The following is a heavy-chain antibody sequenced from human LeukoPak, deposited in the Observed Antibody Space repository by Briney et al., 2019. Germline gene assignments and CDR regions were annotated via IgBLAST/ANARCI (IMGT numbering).Heavy chain of an antibody. V-gene: IGHV1-18*01. CDR1: GYTFTNYG. CDR2: ISAYNGNT. CDR3: ARGAYYYGPGSYWIDY. J-gene: IGHJ4*02. Sequence: ASVKVSCKASGYTFTNYGISWVRQAPGQGLEWMGWISAYNGNTNYAQELQGRVTMTTDTSTSTAYMELRSLRSDDTAVYYCARGAYYYGPGSYWIDYWGQGTLVTVSS. D-gene: IGHD3-10*01.